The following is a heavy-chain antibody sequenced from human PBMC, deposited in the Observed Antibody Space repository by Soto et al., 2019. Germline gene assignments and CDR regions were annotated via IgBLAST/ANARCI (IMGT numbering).Heavy chain of an antibody. Sequence: HPGGSLRLSCAASGFTFSSYAMSWVRQAPGKGLEWVSAISGSGGSTYYADSVKGRFTISRDNSKNTLYLQMNSLRAEDTAVYYCAKDPRDSSTAHQAYYMDVWGKGTTVTVSS. CDR2: ISGSGGST. V-gene: IGHV3-23*01. CDR3: AKDPRDSSTAHQAYYMDV. D-gene: IGHD2-2*01. CDR1: GFTFSSYA. J-gene: IGHJ6*03.